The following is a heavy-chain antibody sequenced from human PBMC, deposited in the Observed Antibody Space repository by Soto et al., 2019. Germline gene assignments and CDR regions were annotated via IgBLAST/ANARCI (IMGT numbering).Heavy chain of an antibody. D-gene: IGHD3-16*01. CDR1: GGSISSSSYY. CDR3: AVYIMITFGGAYDAFDI. CDR2: IYYSGST. V-gene: IGHV4-39*01. Sequence: SETLSLTCTVSGGSISSSSYYWGWIRQPPGKGLEWIGSIYYSGSTYYNPSLKSRVTISVDTSKNQFSLKLSSVTAADTAVYYCAVYIMITFGGAYDAFDIWGQGTMVTVSS. J-gene: IGHJ3*02.